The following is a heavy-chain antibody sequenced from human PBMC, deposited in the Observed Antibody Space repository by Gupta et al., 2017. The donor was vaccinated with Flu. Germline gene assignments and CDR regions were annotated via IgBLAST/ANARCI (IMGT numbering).Heavy chain of an antibody. Sequence: QVQLQQWGAGLLKPSETLSLTCNVSGGFFSGYYWSWIRQPPGKGLEWIGEINHSGSTNYNPSLKSRLTISVDTSKNQFSLKVNSVTAADTAVYYCARGRGLVVATAEYDYWGQGTLVTVSS. J-gene: IGHJ4*02. CDR3: ARGRGLVVATAEYDY. CDR1: GGFFSGYY. D-gene: IGHD2-21*02. V-gene: IGHV4-34*01. CDR2: INHSGST.